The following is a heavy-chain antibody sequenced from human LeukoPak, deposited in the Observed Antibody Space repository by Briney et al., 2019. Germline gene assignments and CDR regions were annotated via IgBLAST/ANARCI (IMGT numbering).Heavy chain of an antibody. J-gene: IGHJ4*02. V-gene: IGHV6-1*01. CDR3: GRGGGAVDY. CDR1: GDSVSSDRAG. D-gene: IGHD2-15*01. CDR2: TYYRSKWYN. Sequence: SQTLSLTCAISGDSVSSDRAGWNWIRQSPSRGLEWLGRTYYRSKWYNDYAASVKGRITINPDTSKNQFSLQLNSATPEDTAVYYCGRGGGAVDYWGQGTLVTVSS.